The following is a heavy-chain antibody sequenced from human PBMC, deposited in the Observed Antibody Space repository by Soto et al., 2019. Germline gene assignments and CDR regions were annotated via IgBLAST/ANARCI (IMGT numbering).Heavy chain of an antibody. Sequence: EVQLVQSGAEVKKPGASLNISCKGSGYSFTSYCIGWVRQMPGKGLEWMGIIYPGDSDTRYSPSFQGQVTISADKSISTAYLQWSSLKASDNARYYCARTENFGQHIVVVNATFDYWGQGTLVTVSS. CDR3: ARTENFGQHIVVVNATFDY. CDR2: IYPGDSDT. J-gene: IGHJ4*02. V-gene: IGHV5-51*01. CDR1: GYSFTSYC. D-gene: IGHD2-21*01.